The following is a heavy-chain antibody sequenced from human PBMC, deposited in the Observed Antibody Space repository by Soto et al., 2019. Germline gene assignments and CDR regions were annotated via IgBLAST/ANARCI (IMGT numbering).Heavy chain of an antibody. CDR2: IIPMLGIP. J-gene: IGHJ4*02. Sequence: QVQLVQSGAEVKKPGSSVKVSCKASGGIFRSSTISWVRQAPGQGFEWMGRIIPMLGIPNYPQRFQDRVTXTXAKSTSTAYMELSSLRSEDTAVYYCATLSGTTDLDYWGQGTLVTVSS. CDR3: ATLSGTTDLDY. CDR1: GGIFRSST. D-gene: IGHD4-17*01. V-gene: IGHV1-69*02.